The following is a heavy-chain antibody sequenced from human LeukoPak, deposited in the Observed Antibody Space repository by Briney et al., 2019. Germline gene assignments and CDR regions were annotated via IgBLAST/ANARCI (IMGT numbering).Heavy chain of an antibody. CDR1: GFTFSSSW. Sequence: PGGSLRLSCAGSGFTFSSSWMSWVRQAPGKGLEWVANINQDGSEKNYVDSVKGRFTISRDNARNSLDLQMNSLRDDDTAVYYCARDPEFDSSTWGQGTLVTVSS. J-gene: IGHJ4*02. CDR2: INQDGSEK. CDR3: ARDPEFDSST. V-gene: IGHV3-7*01. D-gene: IGHD4-11*01.